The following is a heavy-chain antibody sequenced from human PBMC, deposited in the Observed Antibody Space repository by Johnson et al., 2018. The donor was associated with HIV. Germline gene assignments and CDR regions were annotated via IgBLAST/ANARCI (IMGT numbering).Heavy chain of an antibody. CDR1: GFTVSSNY. CDR2: IYSGGST. V-gene: IGHV3-53*01. CDR3: ATSQYYYDSSGYNRQDAFDI. J-gene: IGHJ3*02. D-gene: IGHD3-22*01. Sequence: EQLVESGGGLIQPGGSLRLSCAASGFTVSSNYMSWVRQAPGKGLEWVSVIYSGGSTYYADSVKGRFTISRDNSKNTLYLQMNSLRAEDTAVYYCATSQYYYDSSGYNRQDAFDIWGQGTMVTVSS.